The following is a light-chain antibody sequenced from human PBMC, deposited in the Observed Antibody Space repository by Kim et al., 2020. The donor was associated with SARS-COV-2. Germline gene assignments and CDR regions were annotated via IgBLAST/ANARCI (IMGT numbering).Light chain of an antibody. CDR2: KFS. V-gene: IGKV2-24*01. Sequence: LASISGRFIQRLVHSNGNTYLSSLGQRPGQPQRLLIYKFSNRFAGVPDRFSGSGAGTDFTLKISRVEAEDVGVYYCMQVTQYPWTFGQGTKVDIK. J-gene: IGKJ1*01. CDR1: QRLVHSNGNTY. CDR3: MQVTQYPWT.